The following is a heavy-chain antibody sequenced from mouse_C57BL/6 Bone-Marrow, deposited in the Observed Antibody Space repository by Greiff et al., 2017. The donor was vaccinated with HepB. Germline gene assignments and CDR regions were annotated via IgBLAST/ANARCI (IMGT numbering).Heavy chain of an antibody. CDR2: IRLKSDNYAT. CDR3: TDYYGSSYGFDY. CDR1: GFTFSNYW. D-gene: IGHD1-1*01. Sequence: EVKLVESGGGLVQPGGSMKLSCVASGFTFSNYWMNWVRQSPEKGLEWVAQIRLKSDNYATHYAESVKGRFTISRDDSKSSVYLQMNNLRAEDTGIYYCTDYYGSSYGFDYWGQGTTLTVSS. V-gene: IGHV6-3*01. J-gene: IGHJ2*01.